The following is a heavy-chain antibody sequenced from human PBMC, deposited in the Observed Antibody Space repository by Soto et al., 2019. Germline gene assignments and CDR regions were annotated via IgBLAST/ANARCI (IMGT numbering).Heavy chain of an antibody. CDR3: ARPMTSVTTSLAY. D-gene: IGHD4-17*01. J-gene: IGHJ4*02. CDR2: INHSGST. V-gene: IGHV4-34*01. Sequence: WTWIRQPPGKGLEWIGEINHSGSTNYNPSLKSRVTISVDTSKNQFSLKLNSLTAADTAVYYCARPMTSVTTSLAYWGRGTPVTVSS.